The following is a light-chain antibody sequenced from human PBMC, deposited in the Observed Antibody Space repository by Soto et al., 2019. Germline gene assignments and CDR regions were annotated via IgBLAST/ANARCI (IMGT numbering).Light chain of an antibody. V-gene: IGKV4-1*01. CDR2: WAS. Sequence: DIVMTQSPDSLAVSLGERATINCKSSQSVFYGSNNKNYLAWYQQKPGQPPKLLIQWASTRESGVPDRFSGSGSGTDFTLTISSLQAADVAVYYCQQYYSNPETFGQWTKLEIK. CDR1: QSVFYGSNNKNY. J-gene: IGKJ2*01. CDR3: QQYYSNPET.